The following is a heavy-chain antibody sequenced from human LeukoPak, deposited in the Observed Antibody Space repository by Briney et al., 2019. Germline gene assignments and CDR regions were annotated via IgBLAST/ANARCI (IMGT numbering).Heavy chain of an antibody. V-gene: IGHV1-46*03. CDR1: GFTFINYY. CDR3: ARDLDYGQKSENS. Sequence: ASVKVSYKASGFTFINYYMHWVRQAPGQGLEWLGIINLSGGSTHYPQKFQDRVTMTRDTSTSTVYMELSSLRCEDTAVYYCARDLDYGQKSENSWGQGTLVTVSS. J-gene: IGHJ4*02. D-gene: IGHD4/OR15-4a*01. CDR2: INLSGGST.